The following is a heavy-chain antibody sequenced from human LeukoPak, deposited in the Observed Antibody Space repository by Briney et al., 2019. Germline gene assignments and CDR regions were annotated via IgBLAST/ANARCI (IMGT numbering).Heavy chain of an antibody. Sequence: SETLSLTCAVSGYSISSGYYWGWIRQPPGKGLELIGSIYHSGSTYYNPSLKSRVTISVDTSKNQFSLKLSSVTAADTAVYYCARPRNDYDYVWGSYRANDAFDIWGQGTMVTVSS. CDR2: IYHSGST. J-gene: IGHJ3*02. CDR1: GYSISSGYY. D-gene: IGHD3-16*02. V-gene: IGHV4-38-2*01. CDR3: ARPRNDYDYVWGSYRANDAFDI.